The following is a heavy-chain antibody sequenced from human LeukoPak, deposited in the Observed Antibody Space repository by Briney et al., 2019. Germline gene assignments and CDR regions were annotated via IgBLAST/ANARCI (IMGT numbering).Heavy chain of an antibody. CDR1: GYTFTGYY. Sequence: ASVKVSCKASGYTFTGYYMHWVRQATGQGLEWMGWMNPNSGNTGYAQEFQGRVTITRDTSISTAYMELSSLRSEDTAVYYCARGRGYGSGSDYYFDYWGQGTLVTVSS. J-gene: IGHJ4*02. CDR3: ARGRGYGSGSDYYFDY. D-gene: IGHD3-10*01. V-gene: IGHV1-8*03. CDR2: MNPNSGNT.